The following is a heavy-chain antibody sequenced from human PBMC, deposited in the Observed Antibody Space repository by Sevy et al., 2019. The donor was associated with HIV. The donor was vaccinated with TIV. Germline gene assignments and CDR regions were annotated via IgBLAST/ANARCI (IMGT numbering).Heavy chain of an antibody. D-gene: IGHD3-10*01. Sequence: ASVKVSCKASGYSFASYGISWVRQAPGQGLEWMGWVGVYNGNSNSAQRLQGRVTMTTDTSTSTAYMELRSLGFDDTAGYYCARVPTYSYGSRTYFDFWGQGTLVTVSS. J-gene: IGHJ4*02. CDR1: GYSFASYG. CDR3: ARVPTYSYGSRTYFDF. CDR2: VGVYNGNS. V-gene: IGHV1-18*01.